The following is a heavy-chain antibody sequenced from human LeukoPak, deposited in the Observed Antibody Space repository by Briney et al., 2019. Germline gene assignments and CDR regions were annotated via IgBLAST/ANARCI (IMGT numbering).Heavy chain of an antibody. D-gene: IGHD1-1*01. Sequence: PGRSLRLSCAASGFTFSIYAMSWVRQAPGKGLEWVSSISRSGGSTYYADSVKGRFTISKDNSNNTLYLQMNSLRDEDTAVYYCAKDGYNSDIFYFDFWGQGTLVPVSS. CDR3: AKDGYNSDIFYFDF. V-gene: IGHV3-23*01. CDR1: GFTFSIYA. CDR2: ISRSGGST. J-gene: IGHJ4*02.